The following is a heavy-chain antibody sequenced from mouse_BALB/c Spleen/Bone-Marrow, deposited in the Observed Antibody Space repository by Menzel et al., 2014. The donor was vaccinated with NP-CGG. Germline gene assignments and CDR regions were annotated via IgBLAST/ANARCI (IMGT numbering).Heavy chain of an antibody. CDR3: TRGGNWDDFDV. D-gene: IGHD4-1*01. Sequence: EVHLVGSGGGLVQPGGSRKLSCAASGFTFSSFGMHWVRQAPEKGLEWVAYISSGSTAIFYADTVKGRFTISRDNPKNTLFLQMTSLRSEDTAMYYCTRGGNWDDFDVWGAGTTVTVSS. J-gene: IGHJ1*01. CDR1: GFTFSSFG. CDR2: ISSGSTAI. V-gene: IGHV5-17*02.